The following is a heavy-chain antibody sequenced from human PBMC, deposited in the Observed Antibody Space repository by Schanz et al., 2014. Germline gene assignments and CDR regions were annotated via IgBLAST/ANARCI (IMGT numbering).Heavy chain of an antibody. V-gene: IGHV4-59*08. J-gene: IGHJ4*02. CDR1: GGSISTYY. Sequence: QVQLQESGPGLVKPSETLSLTCTVSGGSISTYYWSWIRQPPGKGLEWIGYIYYTRHTYYNPSLTSRVAISVHTSKNHFSLKMFSATAADTAVYYCARRLRGFDYWGQGTLVTVSS. CDR3: ARRLRGFDY. D-gene: IGHD4-17*01. CDR2: IYYTRHT.